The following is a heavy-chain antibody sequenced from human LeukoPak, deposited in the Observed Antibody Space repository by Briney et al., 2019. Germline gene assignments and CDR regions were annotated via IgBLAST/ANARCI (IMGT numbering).Heavy chain of an antibody. J-gene: IGHJ6*03. CDR3: ARHLQYSYHYYMDV. CDR1: GGFISSSNYY. D-gene: IGHD4-11*01. Sequence: SETLSLTCTVSGGFISSSNYYWGWIRQPPGKGLEWIGSIYYSGSTYYNPSLKSRVTISVDTSKNQFSLKLSSVTAADTAVYYCARHLQYSYHYYMDVWGKGATVTVSS. V-gene: IGHV4-39*01. CDR2: IYYSGST.